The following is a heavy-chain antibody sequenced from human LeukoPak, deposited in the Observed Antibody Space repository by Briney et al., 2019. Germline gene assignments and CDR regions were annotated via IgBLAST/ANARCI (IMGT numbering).Heavy chain of an antibody. Sequence: SQTLSLTCTVSGGAISSDDYYWTWIRQHPGKGLEWIGYSHYSGITDYNPSLQSRVTISVYTSQNHFSLHLPSVTAADTAVYYCARYTTLSTTWFDPWAREPWSPSPQ. CDR1: GGAISSDDYY. D-gene: IGHD2/OR15-2a*01. CDR2: SHYSGIT. CDR3: ARYTTLSTTWFDP. V-gene: IGHV4-31*03. J-gene: IGHJ5*02.